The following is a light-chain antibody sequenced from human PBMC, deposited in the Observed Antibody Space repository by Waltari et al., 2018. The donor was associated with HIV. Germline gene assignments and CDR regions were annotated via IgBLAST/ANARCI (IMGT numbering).Light chain of an antibody. Sequence: EIVLTQSPVTLSLSPGEGANLSCSASQNIRNYLGWYQQRSGQPPWLLIYDASTRATGIPARFTGSGSGTDFTLTIDSLEPEDFAMYYCQQRSNWPGTFGPGTRVDVK. CDR3: QQRSNWPGT. V-gene: IGKV3-11*01. CDR1: QNIRNY. J-gene: IGKJ1*01. CDR2: DAS.